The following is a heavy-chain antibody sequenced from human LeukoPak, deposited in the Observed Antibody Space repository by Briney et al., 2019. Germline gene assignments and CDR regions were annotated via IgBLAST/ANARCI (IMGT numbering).Heavy chain of an antibody. Sequence: PGGSLRPSCAASGFTFSRFGIRWVRQPPGRGLDWVTFISYDGRDILYADSVKGRFIISRDNSRNTVYLQMNSLRSEDTAIYYCVKDQGLGGDRDYWGQGTLVTVSS. CDR3: VKDQGLGGDRDY. V-gene: IGHV3-30*02. CDR1: GFTFSRFG. D-gene: IGHD2-21*01. J-gene: IGHJ4*02. CDR2: ISYDGRDI.